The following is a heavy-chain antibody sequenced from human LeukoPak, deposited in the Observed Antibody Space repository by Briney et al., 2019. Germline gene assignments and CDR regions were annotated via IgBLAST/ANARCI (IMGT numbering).Heavy chain of an antibody. CDR2: IYPGDSDT. Sequence: GESLKISCKGSGYRVTNYWIAWVRQMPGKGLEWMGIIYPGDSDTRYSPSFQGQVTISADKSITTAYLQWSSLKASDTAMYYCARDDASEIWGQGTMVTVSS. CDR1: GYRVTNYW. CDR3: ARDDASEI. V-gene: IGHV5-51*01. J-gene: IGHJ3*02.